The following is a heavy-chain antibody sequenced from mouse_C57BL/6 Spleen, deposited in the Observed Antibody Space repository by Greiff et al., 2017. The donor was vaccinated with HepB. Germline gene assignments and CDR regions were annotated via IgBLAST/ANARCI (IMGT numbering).Heavy chain of an antibody. CDR2: ISSGSSTI. V-gene: IGHV5-17*01. Sequence: EVQGVESGGGLVKPGGSLKLSCAASGFTFSDYGMHWVRQAPEKGLEWVAYISSGSSTIYYADTVKGRFTISRDNAKNTLFLQMTSLRSEDTAMYYCASPIYDGYPWFAYWGQGTLVTVSA. CDR3: ASPIYDGYPWFAY. J-gene: IGHJ3*01. CDR1: GFTFSDYG. D-gene: IGHD2-3*01.